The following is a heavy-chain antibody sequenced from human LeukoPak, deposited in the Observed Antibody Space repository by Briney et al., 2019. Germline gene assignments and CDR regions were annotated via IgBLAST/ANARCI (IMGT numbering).Heavy chain of an antibody. CDR1: GGSISNFY. CDR3: ARGGWSLDY. Sequence: PSETLSLTCTVSGGSISNFYWSWLRQPPGKGLERIGYIHYSGDTNYNPSLKSRVTISVDTSKNQFSLQLSSVTAADTAVYYCARGGWSLDYWGQGTLVTVSS. CDR2: IHYSGDT. V-gene: IGHV4-59*01. D-gene: IGHD3-10*01. J-gene: IGHJ4*02.